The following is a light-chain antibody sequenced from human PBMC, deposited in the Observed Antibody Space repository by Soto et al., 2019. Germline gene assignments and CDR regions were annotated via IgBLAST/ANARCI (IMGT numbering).Light chain of an antibody. CDR3: QQYNKWPPLT. V-gene: IGKV1-33*01. CDR1: QDISNS. CDR2: DAA. J-gene: IGKJ4*01. Sequence: DIQMTQSPSSLSASVGDRVTITCQASQDISNSLSWYQQKPGKAPKLLITDAATLEAGVPSRFSGSGSGTDFTFTISSLQSEDFAVYYCQQYNKWPPLTFGGGTKVEIK.